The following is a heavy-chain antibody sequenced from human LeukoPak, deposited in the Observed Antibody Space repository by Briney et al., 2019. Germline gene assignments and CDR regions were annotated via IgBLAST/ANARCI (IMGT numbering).Heavy chain of an antibody. Sequence: PSETLSLPCAVYGGSFSGYYWSWTRQPPGKGLEWIGEINHSGSTNYNPSLKSRVTISVDTSKNQFSLKLSPVTAADTAVYYCARGVEGAEDAFDIWGQGTMVTVSS. CDR3: ARGVEGAEDAFDI. J-gene: IGHJ3*02. CDR2: INHSGST. D-gene: IGHD2-21*01. V-gene: IGHV4-34*01. CDR1: GGSFSGYY.